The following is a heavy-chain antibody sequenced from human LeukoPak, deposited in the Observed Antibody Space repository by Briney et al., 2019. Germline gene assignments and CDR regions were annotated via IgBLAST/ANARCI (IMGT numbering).Heavy chain of an antibody. Sequence: PSETLSLTCTVSGGSLSSSSYYWGWPRQPPGKGLEWTGNIYYSGSTYYSPSLNTRVTISLDTSNKFSLKLSSVTAADTAVYYCARGTVGYCSGVSCQGWFAPWGQGTLVTVSS. J-gene: IGHJ5*02. V-gene: IGHV4-39*07. CDR2: IYYSGST. D-gene: IGHD2-15*01. CDR1: GGSLSSSSYY. CDR3: ARGTVGYCSGVSCQGWFAP.